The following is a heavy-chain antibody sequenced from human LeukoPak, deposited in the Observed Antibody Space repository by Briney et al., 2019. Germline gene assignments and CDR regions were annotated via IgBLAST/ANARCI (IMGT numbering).Heavy chain of an antibody. CDR1: GYTFTGYY. CDR3: ARGVEGSGWLETTYFDY. CDR2: ISAYNGNT. V-gene: IGHV1-18*04. D-gene: IGHD6-19*01. J-gene: IGHJ4*02. Sequence: GASVKVSCKASGYTFTGYYMHWVRQAPGQGLEWMGWISAYNGNTNYAQKLQGRVTMTTDTSTSTAYMELRSLRSDDTAVYYCARGVEGSGWLETTYFDYWGQGTLVTVSS.